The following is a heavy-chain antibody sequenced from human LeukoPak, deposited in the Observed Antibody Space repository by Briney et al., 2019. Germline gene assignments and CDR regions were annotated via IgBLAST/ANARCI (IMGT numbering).Heavy chain of an antibody. V-gene: IGHV3-49*04. CDR1: GLTFCDYV. D-gene: IGHD3-16*01. Sequence: GGSLRLSCTASGLTFCDYVMSWVRQAPGKGLEWVGFIRSKAYGGTTEFAASVKGRFTISRDDSKSIAYLQMNSLKTEDTAVYYCARALRIDYWGHGTLVTVSS. CDR3: ARALRIDY. J-gene: IGHJ4*01. CDR2: IRSKAYGGTT.